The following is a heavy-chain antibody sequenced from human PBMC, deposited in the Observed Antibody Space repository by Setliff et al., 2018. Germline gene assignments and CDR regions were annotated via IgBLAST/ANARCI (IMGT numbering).Heavy chain of an antibody. V-gene: IGHV1-69*13. CDR1: GGTFSSYA. D-gene: IGHD3-10*01. J-gene: IGHJ6*03. Sequence: ASVKVSCKASGGTFSSYAISWVRQAPGQGLEWMGGIIPIFGTANYAQKFQGRVTTTADESTSTAYMELSSLRSEDTAVYYCARAGGGEFGELRYYYYYYYMDVWGKGTTVTVSS. CDR3: ARAGGGEFGELRYYYYYYYMDV. CDR2: IIPIFGTA.